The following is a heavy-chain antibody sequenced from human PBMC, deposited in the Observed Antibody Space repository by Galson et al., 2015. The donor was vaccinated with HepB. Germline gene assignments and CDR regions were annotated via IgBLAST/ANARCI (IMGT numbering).Heavy chain of an antibody. CDR3: ARHREQWLIQDWYFDL. D-gene: IGHD6-19*01. CDR1: GYSFTSYW. J-gene: IGHJ2*01. CDR2: IAPTDSYT. V-gene: IGHV5-10-1*01. Sequence: QSGAEVKKPGESLRISCKGSGYSFTSYWINWVRQMPGKGLEWMGTIAPTDSYTKYSPSFQGHVTISVDKSISTANLQWSSLKASDTAMYYCARHREQWLIQDWYFDLWGRGTLVTVSS.